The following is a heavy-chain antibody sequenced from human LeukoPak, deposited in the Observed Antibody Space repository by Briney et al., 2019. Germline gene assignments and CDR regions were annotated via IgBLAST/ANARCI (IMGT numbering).Heavy chain of an antibody. CDR1: GFTFSSYW. J-gene: IGHJ5*02. CDR2: IKQDGSEK. Sequence: TGGSLRLSFAASGFTFSSYWMSWVRQAPGKGLEWVANIKQDGSEKYYVDSVKGRFTISRDNAKNSLYLQMNSLRAEDTAVYYCARDQVVVVAASLVWFDPWGQGTLVTVSS. CDR3: ARDQVVVVAASLVWFDP. V-gene: IGHV3-7*01. D-gene: IGHD2-15*01.